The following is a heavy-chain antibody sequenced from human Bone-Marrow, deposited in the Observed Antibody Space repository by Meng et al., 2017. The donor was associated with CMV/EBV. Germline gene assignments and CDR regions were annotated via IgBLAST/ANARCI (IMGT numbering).Heavy chain of an antibody. CDR3: ARAYTFEYSSSSGFWFDP. D-gene: IGHD6-6*01. CDR1: GYTFTGYY. Sequence: ASVKVSCKASGYTFTGYYMHWVRQAPGQGLEWMGWINPNSGGTNYAQKFQGRVTMTRDTSISTAYMELSRLRSDDTAVYYCARAYTFEYSSSSGFWFDPWGQGTLVTVPS. J-gene: IGHJ5*02. V-gene: IGHV1-2*02. CDR2: INPNSGGT.